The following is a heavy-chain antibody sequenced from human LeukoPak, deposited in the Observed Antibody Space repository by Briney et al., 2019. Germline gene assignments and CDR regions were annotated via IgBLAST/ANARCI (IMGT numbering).Heavy chain of an antibody. CDR3: AKDLLTGNDAFDI. V-gene: IGHV3-30*18. CDR1: GFTFSSYG. Sequence: GGSLRLSCAASGFTFSSYGMHWVRQAPGKGLEGVAGISYDENNKYYAASVKSRFTISRDNSKNALYLQMNSLRAEDTAVYYCAKDLLTGNDAFDIWGQGTMVTVSS. D-gene: IGHD7-27*01. J-gene: IGHJ3*02. CDR2: ISYDENNK.